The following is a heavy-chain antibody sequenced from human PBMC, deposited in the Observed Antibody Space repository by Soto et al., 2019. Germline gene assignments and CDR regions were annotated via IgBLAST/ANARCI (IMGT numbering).Heavy chain of an antibody. J-gene: IGHJ6*02. V-gene: IGHV4-39*01. CDR3: ARNDYDILTGYRYYYGMDV. Sequence: SETLSLTCTVSGDSITSNSYFWAWIRQPPGKGLEWIGSIYYSGSTYHNPSLKSRVTISVDRSNNQFSLKLTSVTAADTAVYYCARNDYDILTGYRYYYGMDVWGQGTTVTVSS. D-gene: IGHD3-9*01. CDR2: IYYSGST. CDR1: GDSITSNSYF.